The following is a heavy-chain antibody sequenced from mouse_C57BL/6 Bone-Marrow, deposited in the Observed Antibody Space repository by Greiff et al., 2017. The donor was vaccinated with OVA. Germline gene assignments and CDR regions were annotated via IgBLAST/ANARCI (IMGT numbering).Heavy chain of an antibody. CDR2: ISAGGSYT. J-gene: IGHJ3*01. D-gene: IGHD2-4*01. CDR1: GFTFSSYA. CDR3: ARVFLIYYDYDGFAY. Sequence: EVQLVESGGGLVKPGGSLKLSCAASGFTFSSYAMSWVRQTPEKRLEWVATISAGGSYTYYPDNVKGRFTLSRDNAKNNLYLQRSHLKSEDTAMDYCARVFLIYYDYDGFAYWGQGTLGTVSA. V-gene: IGHV5-4*01.